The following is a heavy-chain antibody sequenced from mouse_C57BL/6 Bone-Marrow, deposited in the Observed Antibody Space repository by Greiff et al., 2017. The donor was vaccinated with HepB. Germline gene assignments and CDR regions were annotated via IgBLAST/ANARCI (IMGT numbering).Heavy chain of an antibody. J-gene: IGHJ1*03. V-gene: IGHV14-1*01. CDR3: TTDYYGSRYFDV. D-gene: IGHD1-1*01. CDR1: GFNIKDYY. CDR2: IDPEDGDT. Sequence: VQLQQSGAELVRPGASVKLSCTASGFNIKDYYMHWVKQRPEQGLEWIGRIDPEDGDTEYAPKFQGKATMTAYTSSNTAYLQLSSLTSEDTAVYYCTTDYYGSRYFDVWGTGTTVTVSS.